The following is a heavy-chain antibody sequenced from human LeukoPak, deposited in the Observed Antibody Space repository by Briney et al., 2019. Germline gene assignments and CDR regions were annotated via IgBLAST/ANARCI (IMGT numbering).Heavy chain of an antibody. Sequence: PGGSLRLSCAASGFTVSSNEMSWVRQAPGKGLEWVSSISGGSTYYADSVKGRFTISRDNSKNTLYLQMNSLRAEDTAVYYCAANYYDSSGYPYWGQGTLVTVSS. CDR3: AANYYDSSGYPY. V-gene: IGHV3-38-3*01. J-gene: IGHJ4*02. CDR2: ISGGST. D-gene: IGHD3-22*01. CDR1: GFTVSSNE.